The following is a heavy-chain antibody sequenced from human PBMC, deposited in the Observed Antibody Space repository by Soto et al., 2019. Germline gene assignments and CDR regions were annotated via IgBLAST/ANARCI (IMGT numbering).Heavy chain of an antibody. Sequence: PGGSLRLSCTASGFSFSSYTMNWVRQAPGKGLQWVASITNRGTHTYSADSVKGRFTISRDNDKNSLYLQMNNLRAEDTATYYCTRAHEVAWFDSWGLGTLFTVSS. CDR2: ITNRGTHT. D-gene: IGHD2-15*01. V-gene: IGHV3-21*06. CDR1: GFSFSSYT. J-gene: IGHJ5*01. CDR3: TRAHEVAWFDS.